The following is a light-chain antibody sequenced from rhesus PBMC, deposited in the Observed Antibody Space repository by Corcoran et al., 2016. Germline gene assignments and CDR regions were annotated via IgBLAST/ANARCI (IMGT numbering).Light chain of an antibody. V-gene: IGKV3-40*03. Sequence: EIVMTQSPATLSLSPGETATLSCRASESVGSYLAWYQQKPGQAPKLRVQSAYFRDTGIPDRFSGRGYRTEFTLPISSLEPEYVGVYHCQQYNDLLLTFGGGTKVELK. CDR3: QQYNDLLLT. J-gene: IGKJ4*01. CDR2: SAY. CDR1: ESVGSY.